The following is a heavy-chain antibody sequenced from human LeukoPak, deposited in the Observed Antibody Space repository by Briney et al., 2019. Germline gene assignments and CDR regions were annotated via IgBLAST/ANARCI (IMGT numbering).Heavy chain of an antibody. V-gene: IGHV4-34*01. CDR1: GGSFSGDY. D-gene: IGHD3-9*01. Sequence: SETLSLTCAVYGGSFSGDYWSWIRQPPGKGLEWIGEINHSGSTNYNPSLKSRVTISVDTSKNQFSLKLSSVTAADTAVYYCARSPRVTGYYSPRLFAFDIWGQGTMVTVSS. J-gene: IGHJ3*02. CDR3: ARSPRVTGYYSPRLFAFDI. CDR2: INHSGST.